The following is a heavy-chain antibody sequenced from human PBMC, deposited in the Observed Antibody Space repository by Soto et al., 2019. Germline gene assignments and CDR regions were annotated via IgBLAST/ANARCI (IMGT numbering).Heavy chain of an antibody. J-gene: IGHJ4*02. Sequence: QITLKESGPTLVKPTQTLTLTCTFSVFALTTSGGSVGWIRQPPGKALEWLALIYWDDDKRYSPSLKSRLTVPTDSPKTQLALTTPKTAPVATATIFLVLRAPWVGGDYFDFWGQGTLVTVSS. D-gene: IGHD3-16*01. V-gene: IGHV2-5*02. CDR3: VLRAPWVGGDYFDF. CDR1: VFALTTSGGS. CDR2: IYWDDDK.